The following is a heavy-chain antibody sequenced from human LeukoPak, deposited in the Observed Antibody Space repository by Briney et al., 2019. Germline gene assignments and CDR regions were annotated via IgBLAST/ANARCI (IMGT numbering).Heavy chain of an antibody. CDR1: GSSISSYY. D-gene: IGHD3-10*01. CDR3: ARSYGSGSYYFRDNWFDP. J-gene: IGHJ5*02. CDR2: IYYSGST. V-gene: IGHV4-59*01. Sequence: SETLSLTCTVSGSSISSYYWSWIRQPPGKGLEWIGYIYYSGSTNYNPSLKSRVTISVDTSKNQFSLKLSSVTAADTAVYYCARSYGSGSYYFRDNWFDPWGQGTLVTVSS.